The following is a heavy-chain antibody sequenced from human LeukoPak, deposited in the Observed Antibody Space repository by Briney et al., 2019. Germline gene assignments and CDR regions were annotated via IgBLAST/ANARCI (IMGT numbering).Heavy chain of an antibody. V-gene: IGHV4-34*01. D-gene: IGHD3-3*01. CDR1: GGSFSGYY. CDR2: INHSGST. CDR3: ARGLYDFWSGYYSPPLGY. Sequence: SETLSLTCAVYGGSFSGYYWSWIPQPPGKGLEWIGEINHSGSTNYNPSLKSRVTISVDTSKNQFSLKLSSVTAADTAVYYCARGLYDFWSGYYSPPLGYWGQGTLVTVSS. J-gene: IGHJ4*02.